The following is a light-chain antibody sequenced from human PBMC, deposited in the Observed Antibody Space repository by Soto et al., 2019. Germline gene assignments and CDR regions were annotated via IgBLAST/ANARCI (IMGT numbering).Light chain of an antibody. V-gene: IGLV1-47*02. Sequence: SVLTQPPSASGTPGQRVTISCSGSSSNIGSNYVYWYQQLPGTAPKLLIYSNNQRPSGVPDRFSGSKSGTSASLAISGLRSEDEADYSCAAWDDSLSGYVFGTGTKVTVL. CDR3: AAWDDSLSGYV. CDR2: SNN. J-gene: IGLJ1*01. CDR1: SSNIGSNY.